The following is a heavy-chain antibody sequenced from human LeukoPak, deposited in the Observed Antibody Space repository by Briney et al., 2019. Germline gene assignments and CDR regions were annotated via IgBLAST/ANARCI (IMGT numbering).Heavy chain of an antibody. Sequence: SETLSLTCAVYGGSFSGYYWSWIRQPPGKGLEWIGEINHSGSTNYNPSLKSRVTISVDTSKNQFSLKLSSVTAADTAVYYCARDPHDYGDYPTGGFDYWGQGTLVTVSS. D-gene: IGHD4-17*01. V-gene: IGHV4-34*01. J-gene: IGHJ4*02. CDR2: INHSGST. CDR1: GGSFSGYY. CDR3: ARDPHDYGDYPTGGFDY.